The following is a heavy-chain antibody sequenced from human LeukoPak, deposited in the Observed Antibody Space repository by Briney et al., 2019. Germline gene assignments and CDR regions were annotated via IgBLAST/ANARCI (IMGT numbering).Heavy chain of an antibody. Sequence: ASVKVSCKASGYTFTDSYMHWVRQAPGQGLEWMGWINPNSGGTNYAQKFQGRVTMTRDTSINTAYMELSRLRSDDTAVYYCARALYGGNSVGYWGQGTLVSVSS. CDR3: ARALYGGNSVGY. D-gene: IGHD4-23*01. V-gene: IGHV1-2*02. CDR1: GYTFTDSY. J-gene: IGHJ4*02. CDR2: INPNSGGT.